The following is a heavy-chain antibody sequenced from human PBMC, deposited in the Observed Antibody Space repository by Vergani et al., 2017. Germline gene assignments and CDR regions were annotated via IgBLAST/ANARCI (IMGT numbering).Heavy chain of an antibody. CDR2: IYWNDDQ. V-gene: IGHV2-5*04. CDR1: GFSLNTRGVS. D-gene: IGHD1-7*01. Sequence: QITLKESGPTLVKPTQTLTLTFTFSGFSLNTRGVSVAWIRPPPGNALDWLALIYWNDDQHYSPSLNNRITITKDTSKNQVVLTMTNMDYVDTGTYYCVYRKTGCGTTGCWEPFYYYDYMDVWGKGTTVTVSS. J-gene: IGHJ6*03. CDR3: VYRKTGCGTTGCWEPFYYYDYMDV.